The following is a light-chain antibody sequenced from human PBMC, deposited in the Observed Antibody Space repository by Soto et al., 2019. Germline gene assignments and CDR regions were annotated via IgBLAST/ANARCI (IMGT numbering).Light chain of an antibody. CDR2: AAS. CDR3: QHYNSYSEA. CDR1: QGISSY. V-gene: IGKV1-9*01. J-gene: IGKJ1*01. Sequence: IQLTQSPSSLSVSVGDRVTNTCRASQGISSYLAWYQQKPGKAPKLLIYAASTLKSGVPSRFSGSGSGTEFTLTISSLQPDDFATYCCQHYNSYSEAFGQGTKV.